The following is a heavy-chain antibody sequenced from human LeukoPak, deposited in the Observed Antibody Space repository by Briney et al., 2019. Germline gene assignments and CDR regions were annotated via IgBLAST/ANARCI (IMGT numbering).Heavy chain of an antibody. CDR1: GGSLSTYY. CDR2: IYYSGST. J-gene: IGHJ4*02. V-gene: IGHV4-59*01. D-gene: IGHD2-21*02. CDR3: ARGHKVTNFDY. Sequence: SETLSLTCTVSGGSLSTYYWTWIRQPPGKGLEWIGYIYYSGSTNYNPSLKSRVTISIDASKNQFSLKLNSVTAADTAVYYCARGHKVTNFDYWGQGALVTVSS.